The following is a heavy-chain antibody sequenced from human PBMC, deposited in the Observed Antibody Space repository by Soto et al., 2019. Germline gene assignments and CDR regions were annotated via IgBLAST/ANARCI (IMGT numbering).Heavy chain of an antibody. CDR2: IIAFIGTA. D-gene: IGHD4-4*01. J-gene: IGHJ6*02. CDR1: GGTFSSYA. Sequence: QVQLVQSGAEVKKPGSSVTFSCKASGGTFSSYAISWVRQAPGQGLEWMGRIIAFIGTANYAQKFQGRVTITADESTSTDSTELTILRSEVTAVYYWARVVMTTVPASYIPGMDVWGHGTPVTVS. CDR3: ARVVMTTVPASYIPGMDV. V-gene: IGHV1-69*18.